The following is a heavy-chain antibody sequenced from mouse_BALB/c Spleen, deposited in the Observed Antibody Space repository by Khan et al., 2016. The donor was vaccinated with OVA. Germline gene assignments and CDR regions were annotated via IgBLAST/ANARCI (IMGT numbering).Heavy chain of an antibody. V-gene: IGHV1-69*02. Sequence: QVQLQQPGAELVEPGASVKLSCKASGDPLTSYCLHWVKQMPGHGLEWIGQIDPSDSFTHYNQNFKGKNTLPVDKACSTTYIPHRSLTSPHSSVYYCARSFHYGSSTWFAYWGQGTLVTVSA. CDR2: IDPSDSFT. CDR1: GDPLTSYC. D-gene: IGHD1-1*01. J-gene: IGHJ3*01. CDR3: ARSFHYGSSTWFAY.